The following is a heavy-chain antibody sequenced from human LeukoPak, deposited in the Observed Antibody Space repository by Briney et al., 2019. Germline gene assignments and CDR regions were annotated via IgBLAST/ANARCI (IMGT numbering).Heavy chain of an antibody. D-gene: IGHD3-10*01. J-gene: IGHJ5*02. CDR3: ARTKITMVRGVITREGFDP. CDR1: GCTFTGYY. Sequence: ASVKVSCKASGCTFTGYYMNWVRQAPGQGLEWMGWINPDSSGTSYAQNFQGRVTMTRDTSISTAYMKLSRLRSDDTAVYYCARTKITMVRGVITREGFDPWGQGTLVTVSS. CDR2: INPDSSGT. V-gene: IGHV1-2*02.